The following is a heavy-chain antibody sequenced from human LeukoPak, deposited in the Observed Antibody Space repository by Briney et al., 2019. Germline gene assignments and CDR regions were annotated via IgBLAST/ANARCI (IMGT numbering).Heavy chain of an antibody. CDR1: GYTFTSYG. J-gene: IGHJ4*02. D-gene: IGHD3-10*01. CDR2: ISAYNGNT. V-gene: IGHV1-18*01. CDR3: ARNPTMVRGVREYHFDY. Sequence: ASVKVSCKASGYTFTSYGISWVRQAPGQGLEWMGWISAYNGNTNYAQKPQGRVTMTTDTSTSTAYMELRSLRSDDTAMYYCARNPTMVRGVREYHFDYWGQGTLVTVSS.